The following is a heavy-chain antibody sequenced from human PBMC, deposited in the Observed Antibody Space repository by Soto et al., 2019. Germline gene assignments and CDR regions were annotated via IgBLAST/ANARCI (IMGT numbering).Heavy chain of an antibody. Sequence: SETLSLTCTVSGGSISSYYWSWIRQPPGKGLEWIGYIYYSGSTNYNPSLKSRVTISVDTSKNQFSLRLNSVTAADTAMYYCARRWGGAFDIWGQGTMVTVSS. CDR2: IYYSGST. J-gene: IGHJ3*02. CDR1: GGSISSYY. D-gene: IGHD3-10*01. V-gene: IGHV4-59*08. CDR3: ARRWGGAFDI.